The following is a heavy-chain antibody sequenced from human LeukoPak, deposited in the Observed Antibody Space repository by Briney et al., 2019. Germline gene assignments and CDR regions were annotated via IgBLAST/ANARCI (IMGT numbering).Heavy chain of an antibody. V-gene: IGHV4-39*01. J-gene: IGHJ5*02. CDR2: IYYSGST. CDR1: GGSISSSSYY. CDR3: ASDGYCSSTSCFRGFVP. Sequence: SETLSLTCTVSGGSISSSSYYWGWIRQPPGKGLEWIGSIYYSGSTYYNPSLKSRVTISVDTSKTQFSLKLSSVTAADTAVYYCASDGYCSSTSCFRGFVPWGQGTLVTVSS. D-gene: IGHD2-2*01.